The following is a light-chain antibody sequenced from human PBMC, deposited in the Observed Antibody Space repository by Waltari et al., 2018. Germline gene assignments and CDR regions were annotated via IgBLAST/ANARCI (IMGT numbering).Light chain of an antibody. J-gene: IGLJ2*01. Sequence: QSALTQPASVSGSPGQSITIPCSGTGSDVGSYNLVSWYQQNPGKAPKLINYEVNMRPSGVSNPFSGSMSGVTASLTISGLQANDEAFYFCCSFATNSIVIFGGGTKLTVL. CDR2: EVN. CDR3: CSFATNSIVI. V-gene: IGLV2-23*02. CDR1: GSDVGSYNL.